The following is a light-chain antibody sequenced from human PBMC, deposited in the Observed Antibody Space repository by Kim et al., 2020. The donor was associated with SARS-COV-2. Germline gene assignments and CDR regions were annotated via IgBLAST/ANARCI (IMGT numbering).Light chain of an antibody. CDR1: KRVTRNN. CDR2: GTY. V-gene: IGKV3-20*01. J-gene: IGKJ2*01. CDR3: QQYDNSPYT. Sequence: GERDTQEGRDRKRVTRNNLAWFKQKTGQAPGLLIYGTYSRATGIPDRFSGSGSGTDFTLTISRLEPEDFAVYYCQQYDNSPYTFGQGTKLEI.